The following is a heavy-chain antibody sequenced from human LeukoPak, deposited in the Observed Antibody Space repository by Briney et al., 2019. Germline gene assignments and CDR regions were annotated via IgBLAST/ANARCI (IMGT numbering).Heavy chain of an antibody. CDR2: TYTSGST. Sequence: PSETLFLTCTVSGVSISSSSYYWSWIRQPAGTGLEWIGRTYTSGSTNYNPSLRSRVTISVDTSKNQFSLKLSSVTAADTAVYYCASPPSTRIAARGLGAGGIYWGQGTLVTVSS. CDR1: GVSISSSSYY. D-gene: IGHD6-6*01. CDR3: ASPPSTRIAARGLGAGGIY. V-gene: IGHV4-61*02. J-gene: IGHJ4*02.